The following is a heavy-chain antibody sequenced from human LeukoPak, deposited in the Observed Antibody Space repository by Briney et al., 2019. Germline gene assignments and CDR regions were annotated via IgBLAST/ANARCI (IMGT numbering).Heavy chain of an antibody. J-gene: IGHJ4*02. Sequence: GGSLRLSCAASGFTFDDYAMHWVRQAPGKGLDWVSGISWNSGSIGYADSVKGRFTISRDNAKNSLYLQMNSLRAEDTALYYCAKGDIAVAGTFDYWGQGTLVTVSS. CDR3: AKGDIAVAGTFDY. D-gene: IGHD6-19*01. CDR2: ISWNSGSI. V-gene: IGHV3-9*01. CDR1: GFTFDDYA.